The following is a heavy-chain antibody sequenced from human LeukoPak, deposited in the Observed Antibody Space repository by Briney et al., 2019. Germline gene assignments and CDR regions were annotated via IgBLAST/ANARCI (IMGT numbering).Heavy chain of an antibody. CDR2: IYPGDSDT. V-gene: IGHV5-51*01. J-gene: IGHJ6*03. Sequence: GESLKISCKGSGYSFTSYWIGWVRQMPGKGLEWMGSIYPGDSDTRYSPSFQGQVTISADKSISTAYLQWSSLKASDTAMYYCARGSQDYYYYMDVWGKGTTVTVSS. CDR1: GYSFTSYW. CDR3: ARGSQDYYYYMDV.